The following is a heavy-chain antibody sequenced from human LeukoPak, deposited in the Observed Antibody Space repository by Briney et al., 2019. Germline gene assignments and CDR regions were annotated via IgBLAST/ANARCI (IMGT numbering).Heavy chain of an antibody. D-gene: IGHD3-9*01. CDR2: ISRNGAVT. V-gene: IGHV3-43*01. CDR3: VRGADTGYSSDS. CDR1: GLIFDDYT. J-gene: IGHJ4*02. Sequence: GGSLRLSCAASGLIFDDYTMHWVRQAPGKGLEWVSLISRNGAVTKYADSVRGRFTVSRDNSKNSLYLQMNSLRAEDTAVYYCVRGADTGYSSDSWGQGTLVTVSS.